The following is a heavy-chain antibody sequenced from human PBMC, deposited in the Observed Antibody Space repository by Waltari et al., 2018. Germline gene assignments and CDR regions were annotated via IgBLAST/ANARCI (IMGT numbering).Heavy chain of an antibody. CDR2: IIPSVGTA. D-gene: IGHD4-4*01. CDR3: ARGVDSKSAFDI. V-gene: IGHV1-69*05. J-gene: IGHJ3*02. CDR1: GGTFSSYA. Sequence: QVQLVQSGAEVKKTGSSAKVSCKASGGTFSSYAISWVRQAPGQGIEWMGGIIPSVGTANDAQKFQDIVTITTDESTSTAYMELSSLRAEDTAVYYCARGVDSKSAFDIWGQGTMVTVSS.